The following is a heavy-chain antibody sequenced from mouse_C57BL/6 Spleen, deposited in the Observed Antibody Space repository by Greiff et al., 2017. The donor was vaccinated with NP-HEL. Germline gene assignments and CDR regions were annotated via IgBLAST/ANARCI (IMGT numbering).Heavy chain of an antibody. CDR3: ARSLYYDYLDYYAMDY. CDR2: IDPEDGET. J-gene: IGHJ4*01. CDR1: GFNIKDYY. V-gene: IGHV14-2*01. D-gene: IGHD2-4*01. Sequence: EVKLMESGAELVKPGASVKLSCTASGFNIKDYYMHWVKQRTEQGLEWIGRIDPEDGETKYAPKFQGKATITADTSSNTAYLQLSSLTSEDTAVYYCARSLYYDYLDYYAMDYWGQGTSVTVSS.